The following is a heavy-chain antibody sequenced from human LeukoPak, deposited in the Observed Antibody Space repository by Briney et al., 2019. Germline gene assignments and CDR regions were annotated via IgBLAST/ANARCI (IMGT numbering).Heavy chain of an antibody. CDR1: GGSISSYY. Sequence: SETLSLTCTVSGGSISSYYWSWIRQPPGKGLEWIGYIYYSGSTNYNPSLKSRVTISVDTSKNQFSLKLSSVTAADTAVYYRARIVSSGWYYYYMDVWGKGTTVTVSS. J-gene: IGHJ6*03. CDR2: IYYSGST. D-gene: IGHD6-19*01. V-gene: IGHV4-59*08. CDR3: ARIVSSGWYYYYMDV.